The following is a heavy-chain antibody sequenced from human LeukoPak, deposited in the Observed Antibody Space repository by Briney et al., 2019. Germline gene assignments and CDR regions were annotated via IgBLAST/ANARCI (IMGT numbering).Heavy chain of an antibody. D-gene: IGHD5-12*01. CDR2: ISSGSSYI. V-gene: IGHV3-21*01. J-gene: IGHJ3*02. CDR1: GFTFSSYS. CDR3: ARTYIVATIRAFDI. Sequence: AGGSLRLSCAASGFTFSSYSMNWVRQAPGKGLEWVSSISSGSSYIYYADSVKGRFTISRDNAKNSLYLQMNSLRAEDTAVYYCARTYIVATIRAFDIWGQGTMVTVSS.